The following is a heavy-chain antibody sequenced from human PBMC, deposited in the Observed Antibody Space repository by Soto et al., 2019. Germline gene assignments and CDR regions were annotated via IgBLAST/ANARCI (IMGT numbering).Heavy chain of an antibody. Sequence: TLSLTCTVSGGSVSSGGYYWSWIRQHPGTGLEWIGYIYYSGTTYFNPSLKSRASISLDTSKNEFSLELTSVTAADTAVYYCARRALPQCINGVCYKDGFWDYWGQGALVTVSS. CDR2: IYYSGTT. J-gene: IGHJ4*02. D-gene: IGHD2-8*01. V-gene: IGHV4-31*03. CDR3: ARRALPQCINGVCYKDGFWDY. CDR1: GGSVSSGGYY.